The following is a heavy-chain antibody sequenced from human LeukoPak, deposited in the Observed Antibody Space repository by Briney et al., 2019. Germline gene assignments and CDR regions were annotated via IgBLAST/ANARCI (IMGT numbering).Heavy chain of an antibody. J-gene: IGHJ4*02. D-gene: IGHD6-19*01. Sequence: PGGSLRLSCAASGFTFSSYGMHWVRQAPGKGLEWVSAISGSGGSTYYADSVKGRFTISRDNSKNTLYLQMNSLRAEDTAVYYCAKDLAVAGRGGYFDYWGQGTLVTVSS. V-gene: IGHV3-23*01. CDR2: ISGSGGST. CDR3: AKDLAVAGRGGYFDY. CDR1: GFTFSSYG.